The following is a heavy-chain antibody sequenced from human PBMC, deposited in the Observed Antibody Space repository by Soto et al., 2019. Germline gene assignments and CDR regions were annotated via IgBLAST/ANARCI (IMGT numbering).Heavy chain of an antibody. V-gene: IGHV4-4*02. D-gene: IGHD6-19*01. Sequence: QVQLQESGPGLMKPSGTLSLTCAVSGGSISTNWWSWVRQPPGKGLEWIGEIYQSGRTNYNPSLKNRATMSMDKSQNLLSLNLNSVTAADTAVYYCARHIAVSGTRGFDFWGQGTLVTVSS. CDR3: ARHIAVSGTRGFDF. CDR2: IYQSGRT. J-gene: IGHJ4*02. CDR1: GGSISTNW.